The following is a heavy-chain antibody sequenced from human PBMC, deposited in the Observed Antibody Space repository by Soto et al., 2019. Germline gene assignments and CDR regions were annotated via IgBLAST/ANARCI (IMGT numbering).Heavy chain of an antibody. J-gene: IGHJ4*02. Sequence: RGSLRLPCASSVFTFSSYGMSWVRQAPGKGLEWVSAISGSGGSTYYADSVKGRFTISRDNSKNTLYLQMNSLRAEDTSVYYCAKYGLQLDYWGQGTMVTVSS. V-gene: IGHV3-23*01. CDR2: ISGSGGST. D-gene: IGHD5-18*01. CDR3: AKYGLQLDY. CDR1: VFTFSSYG.